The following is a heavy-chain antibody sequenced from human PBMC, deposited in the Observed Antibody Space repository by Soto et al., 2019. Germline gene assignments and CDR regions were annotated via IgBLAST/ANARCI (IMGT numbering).Heavy chain of an antibody. J-gene: IGHJ4*02. CDR1: CGSISSSNW. Sequence: SETLSLTCAVSCGSISSSNWWSWVRQPPGKGLEWIGEIYHSGSTNYNPSLKSRVTISVDKSKNQFSLKLSSVTAADTAVYYCARVKASGVNFDYWGQGTLVTVSS. CDR2: IYHSGST. CDR3: ARVKASGVNFDY. D-gene: IGHD3-10*01. V-gene: IGHV4-4*02.